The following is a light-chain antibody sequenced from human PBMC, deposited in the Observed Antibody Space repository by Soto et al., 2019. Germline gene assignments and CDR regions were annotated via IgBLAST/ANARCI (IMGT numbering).Light chain of an antibody. CDR3: QQYYNRPYT. CDR1: QSVTSN. V-gene: IGKV3-15*01. Sequence: EIVMTQSPATLSVSPGEGATLSCRASQSVTSNLAWYQQQPGQAPRLLIYGTSTRATGIPARLSGSGSGTEFTLTISSLQSEDFAVYYWQQYYNRPYTFGQGTKLEIK. CDR2: GTS. J-gene: IGKJ2*01.